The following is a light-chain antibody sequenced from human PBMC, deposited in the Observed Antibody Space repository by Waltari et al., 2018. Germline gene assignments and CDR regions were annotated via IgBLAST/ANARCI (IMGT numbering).Light chain of an antibody. CDR2: EVT. J-gene: IGLJ1*01. CDR3: SSYAHNNHFV. Sequence: QSVLTQPPSATGSPGQSVTISCTGTNSDVGAYNYAPWYQQHPGKVPKLLIYEVTKRPSGVPDRFSGSKSGNTASLTVSGLQADDEADYYCSSYAHNNHFVFGTGTKVTVL. V-gene: IGLV2-8*01. CDR1: NSDVGAYNY.